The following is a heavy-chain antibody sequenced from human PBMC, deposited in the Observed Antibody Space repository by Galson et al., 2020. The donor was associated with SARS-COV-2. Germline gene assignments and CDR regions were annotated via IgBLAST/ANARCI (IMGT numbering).Heavy chain of an antibody. CDR1: GYSIRSDYR. V-gene: IGHV4-38-2*02. CDR2: IYHRGDT. D-gene: IGHD6-6*01. Sequence: SETLSLTCTVSGYSIRSDYRWGWIRQAPGKGLEWIATIYHRGDTYYNPSLQSRVTISVDTSRNQFSLRLNSVTAADTAVYYCARDPWGTSSGAFDPWGQGTLVTVSS. CDR3: ARDPWGTSSGAFDP. J-gene: IGHJ5*02.